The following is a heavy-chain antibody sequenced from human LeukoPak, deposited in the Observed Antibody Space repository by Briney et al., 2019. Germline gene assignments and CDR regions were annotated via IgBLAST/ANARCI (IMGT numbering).Heavy chain of an antibody. CDR2: INHSGST. D-gene: IGHD2-21*02. CDR3: ASRAMTLDL. CDR1: GGSFSGYY. J-gene: IGHJ2*01. Sequence: SDTLSLTCAVYGGSFSGYYWSWIRQPPGKGLEWIGEINHSGSTNYNPSPKSRVTISVDTSKNQFSLKLTSVTAADTAVYYCASRAMTLDLWGRGTLVTVFS. V-gene: IGHV4-34*01.